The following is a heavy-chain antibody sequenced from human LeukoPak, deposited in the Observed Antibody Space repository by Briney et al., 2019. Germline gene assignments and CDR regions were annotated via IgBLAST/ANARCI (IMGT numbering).Heavy chain of an antibody. CDR2: ISYDGSNK. CDR1: GFTFSSYG. V-gene: IGHV3-30*18. Sequence: SGGSLRLSCAASGFTFSSYGMHWVRQAPGKGLEWVAVISYDGSNKYYADSVKGRFTISRDNSKNTLYLQMNSLRAEDTAVYYCAKHGGGIDYWGQGTLVSVSS. J-gene: IGHJ4*02. D-gene: IGHD3-10*01. CDR3: AKHGGGIDY.